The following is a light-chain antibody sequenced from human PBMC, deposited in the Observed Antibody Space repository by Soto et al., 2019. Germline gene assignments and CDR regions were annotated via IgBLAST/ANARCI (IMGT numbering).Light chain of an antibody. CDR3: RQYGSSPSYS. Sequence: EIVLTQSPGTLSLSPGERATISCRASQSVSSSSYLAWYQQKPGQAPRLLIYGASSRATGIPDRFSGSGSATDFTLTISRLEPEDFAVYYCRQYGSSPSYSFGQGTKLEIK. CDR2: GAS. V-gene: IGKV3-20*01. J-gene: IGKJ2*03. CDR1: QSVSSSSY.